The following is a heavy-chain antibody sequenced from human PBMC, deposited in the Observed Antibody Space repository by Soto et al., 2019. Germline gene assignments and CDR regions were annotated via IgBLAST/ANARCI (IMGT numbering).Heavy chain of an antibody. D-gene: IGHD3-9*01. J-gene: IGHJ4*02. CDR1: GYTFTGNY. Sequence: GASVKVSCKVSGYTFTGNYIHWVRQAPGQGLEWMGWINPNSGGTNYARKFLGRVTMTRDTSINTAYMELSRLRSDGTAVYYCARVEDYDILTGYFAYYFDYWGQGTLVTVSS. V-gene: IGHV1-2*02. CDR3: ARVEDYDILTGYFAYYFDY. CDR2: INPNSGGT.